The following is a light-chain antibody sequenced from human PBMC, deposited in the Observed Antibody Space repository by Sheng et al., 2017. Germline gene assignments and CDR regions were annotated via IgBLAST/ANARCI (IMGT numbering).Light chain of an antibody. J-gene: IGLJ3*02. V-gene: IGLV9-49*03. CDR2: VGTGGIVG. CDR1: RVDTNYK. Sequence: QPVLTQPPSASAALGASVTRTCTLNRVDTNYKVAWNQQRLGKGPRFVMRVGTGGIVGSKGDGIPDRFSVLGSGLTRYMTIKNIQEEDESDYNCGADHGSGSNFVQGVFGGGTKLPL. CDR3: GADHGSGSNFVQGV.